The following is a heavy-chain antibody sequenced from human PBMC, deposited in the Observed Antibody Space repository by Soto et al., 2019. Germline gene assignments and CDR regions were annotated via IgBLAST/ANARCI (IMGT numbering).Heavy chain of an antibody. D-gene: IGHD3-10*01. CDR2: IWYDGSNK. CDR3: ARDLDYYGSGTPWFDP. V-gene: IGHV3-33*01. Sequence: GSLRLSCSASGFTFSSYGMHWVRQAPGKGLEWVAVIWYDGSNKYYADSVKGRFTISRDNSKNTLYLQMNSLRAEDTAVYYCARDLDYYGSGTPWFDPWGQGTLVTVYS. J-gene: IGHJ5*02. CDR1: GFTFSSYG.